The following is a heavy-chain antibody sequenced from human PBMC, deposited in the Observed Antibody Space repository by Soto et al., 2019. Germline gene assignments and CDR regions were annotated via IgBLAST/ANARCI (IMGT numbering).Heavy chain of an antibody. CDR3: ARGREQPPVGLYFDS. J-gene: IGHJ4*02. Sequence: QVQLVQSGAEVKKPGSSVKVSCKASGDAFTNYIFDWVRQAPGQGLEWMGGIIPMFGTPKYAQKFQDRVTISADVSTGTAYLELTSLRFDDTAVYYCARGREQPPVGLYFDSWGEGTRVTVSS. CDR2: IIPMFGTP. CDR1: GDAFTNYI. V-gene: IGHV1-69*01. D-gene: IGHD1-26*01.